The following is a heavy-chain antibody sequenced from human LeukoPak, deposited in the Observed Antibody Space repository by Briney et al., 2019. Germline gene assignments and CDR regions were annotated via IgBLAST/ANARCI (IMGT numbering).Heavy chain of an antibody. CDR3: ARGGAREEFDY. Sequence: NTSETLPLTCAVYGGSFSGYYWSWIRQPPGKGLEWIGEINHSGSTNYNPSLKSRVTISVDTSKNQFSLKLTSVTAAGTAVYYCARGGAREEFDYWGQGTLVTVSS. D-gene: IGHD3-10*01. CDR1: GGSFSGYY. J-gene: IGHJ4*02. CDR2: INHSGST. V-gene: IGHV4-34*01.